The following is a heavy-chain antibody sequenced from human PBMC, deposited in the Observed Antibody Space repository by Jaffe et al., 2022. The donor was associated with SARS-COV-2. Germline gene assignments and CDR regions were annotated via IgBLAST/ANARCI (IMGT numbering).Heavy chain of an antibody. D-gene: IGHD6-19*01. CDR3: ATRPWGGSGWTDPFFDY. Sequence: QVHLVESGGGVVQPGRSLRLSCAASGFIFSSYGLHWVRQAPVKGLEWVAFISYDGSDKYYAESVKGRFTISRDNSKNTLYLQMDSLRGDDTGVYYCATRPWGGSGWTDPFFDYWGQGALVTVSS. V-gene: IGHV3-30*03. J-gene: IGHJ4*02. CDR1: GFIFSSYG. CDR2: ISYDGSDK.